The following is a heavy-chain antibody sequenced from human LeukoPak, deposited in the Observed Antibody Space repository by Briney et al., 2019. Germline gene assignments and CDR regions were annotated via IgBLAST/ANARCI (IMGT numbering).Heavy chain of an antibody. Sequence: PSQTLSLTCTVSGGSISSGSYYWSWIRQPAGKGLEWIGRINTSGSTNYNPSLKSRVTISVDTSKNQFSLKLSSVTAADTAVYYCARDVGATTAFDYWGQGTLVTVSS. CDR2: INTSGST. J-gene: IGHJ4*02. V-gene: IGHV4-61*02. CDR3: ARDVGATTAFDY. D-gene: IGHD1-26*01. CDR1: GGSISSGSYY.